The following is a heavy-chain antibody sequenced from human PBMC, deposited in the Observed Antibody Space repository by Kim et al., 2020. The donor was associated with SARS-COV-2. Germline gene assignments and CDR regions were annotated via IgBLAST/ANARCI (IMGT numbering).Heavy chain of an antibody. V-gene: IGHV3-13*01. CDR3: ARGLGYSYGVDY. D-gene: IGHD5-18*01. J-gene: IGHJ4*02. Sequence: YYPGSVKGRFTISRENAKNSLYLQMNILRAGDTAVYYCARGLGYSYGVDYWGQGTLVTVSS.